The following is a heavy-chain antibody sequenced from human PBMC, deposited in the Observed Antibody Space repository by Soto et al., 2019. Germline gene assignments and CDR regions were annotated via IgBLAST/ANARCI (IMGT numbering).Heavy chain of an antibody. CDR3: ARTGLQIVQATSYYYGLDV. Sequence: QVQLVESGGGVVQPGTYLRLSCVASGVTFNSFGMHWVRQAPGKGLEWVAMIWHDGTNRYYLDSVKGRFTISRDNSKDTLYLQMNNLRAEDTAVYYCARTGLQIVQATSYYYGLDVWGQGTTVTVSS. D-gene: IGHD2-8*01. CDR2: IWHDGTNR. CDR1: GVTFNSFG. V-gene: IGHV3-33*01. J-gene: IGHJ6*02.